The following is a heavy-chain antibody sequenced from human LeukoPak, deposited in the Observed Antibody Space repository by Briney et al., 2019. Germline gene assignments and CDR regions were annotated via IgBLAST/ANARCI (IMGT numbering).Heavy chain of an antibody. Sequence: GGSLRLSCAASGFTFSSYGMHWVRQAPGQGLEWVAVISYDGSNKNYADSVKGRFTISRDNAKNSLYLQMNSLRAEDTAVYYCARRHDYYDSSGYYFFAYWGQGTLVTVSS. CDR1: GFTFSSYG. D-gene: IGHD3-22*01. CDR2: ISYDGSNK. V-gene: IGHV3-30*03. CDR3: ARRHDYYDSSGYYFFAY. J-gene: IGHJ4*02.